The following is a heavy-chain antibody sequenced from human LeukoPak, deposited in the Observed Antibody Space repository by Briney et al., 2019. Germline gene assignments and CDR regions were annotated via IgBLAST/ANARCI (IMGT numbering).Heavy chain of an antibody. CDR1: GFTFSSYE. D-gene: IGHD4-23*01. CDR3: ARNSPFDY. J-gene: IGHJ4*02. V-gene: IGHV3-48*03. CDR2: ISFDSSTI. Sequence: GGSLRLSCAASGFTFSSYEMNWVRQAPGEGLEWVSSISFDSSTIYYADSVKGRFTISRDNAKNSLYLQMNSLRAEDMAVYYCARNSPFDYWGQGTLVTVSS.